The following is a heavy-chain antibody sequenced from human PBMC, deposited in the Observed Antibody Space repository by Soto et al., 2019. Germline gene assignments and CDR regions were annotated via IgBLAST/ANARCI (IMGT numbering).Heavy chain of an antibody. D-gene: IGHD5-18*01. CDR3: AASSSVAAAGYCKF. V-gene: IGHV1-69*01. CDR1: GDLFNNYA. CDR2: ISPLFSTT. Sequence: QVQLVQSGAAVKEPGSSVKVSCKATGDLFNNYAFNWVRQAPGQGLEWMGRISPLFSTTNYAQKFPGSVTIVADELTKSAYQEVSNLESEDTAMYCCAASSSVAAAGYCKFGGQGTLVTVSP. J-gene: IGHJ4*02.